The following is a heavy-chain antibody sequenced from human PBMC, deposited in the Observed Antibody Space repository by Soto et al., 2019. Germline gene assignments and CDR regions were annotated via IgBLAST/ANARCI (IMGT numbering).Heavy chain of an antibody. CDR3: ARGDIGSWYSLDY. CDR2: INAGNGNT. CDR1: GYTFTSYA. D-gene: IGHD6-13*01. V-gene: IGHV1-3*01. J-gene: IGHJ4*02. Sequence: QVQLVQSGAEVKKPGASVKVSCKASGYTFTSYAMHWVRQAPGQRLEWMGWINAGNGNTKYSQKFQGRVTITRDTSASTAYRELSSLRSEDTAVYYCARGDIGSWYSLDYWGQGTLVTVSS.